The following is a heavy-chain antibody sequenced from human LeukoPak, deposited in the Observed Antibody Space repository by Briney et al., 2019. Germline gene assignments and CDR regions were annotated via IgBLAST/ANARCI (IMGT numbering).Heavy chain of an antibody. Sequence: SGTLSLTCAVSGGSISSSNWWSWVRQPPGKGLEWIGEIYHSGSTNYNPSLKSRVTISVDKSKNQFSLKLSSVTAADTAVYYCAATIHSLEDVRSDSSGYYYFYWGQGTLVTVSS. J-gene: IGHJ4*02. D-gene: IGHD3-22*01. V-gene: IGHV4-4*02. CDR2: IYHSGST. CDR1: GGSISSSNW. CDR3: AATIHSLEDVRSDSSGYYYFY.